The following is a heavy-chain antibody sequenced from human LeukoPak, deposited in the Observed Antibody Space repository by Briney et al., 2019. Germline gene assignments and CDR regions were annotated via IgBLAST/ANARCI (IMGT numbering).Heavy chain of an antibody. CDR1: GGSISSGDYY. V-gene: IGHV4-30-4*08. Sequence: SETLSLTCTVSGGSISSGDYYWSWIRQPPGKGLEWIGYIYYSGSTYYNPSLKCRVTISVDTSKNQFSLKLSSVTAADTAVYYCARDTGVWFDPWGQGTLVTVSS. J-gene: IGHJ5*02. D-gene: IGHD7-27*01. CDR3: ARDTGVWFDP. CDR2: IYYSGST.